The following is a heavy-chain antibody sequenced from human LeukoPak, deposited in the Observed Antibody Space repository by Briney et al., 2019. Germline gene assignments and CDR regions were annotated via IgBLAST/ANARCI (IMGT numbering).Heavy chain of an antibody. D-gene: IGHD3-3*01. CDR3: ARGYYDFWSGYAETYYYYMDV. Sequence: SETLSLTCTVSGGSISSSSYYWGWIRQPPGKGLEWIGSIYYSGSTYYNPSLKSRVTISVDTSKNQFSLKLSSVTAADTAVYYCARGYYDFWSGYAETYYYYMDVWGKGTTVTVSS. J-gene: IGHJ6*03. V-gene: IGHV4-39*07. CDR2: IYYSGST. CDR1: GGSISSSSYY.